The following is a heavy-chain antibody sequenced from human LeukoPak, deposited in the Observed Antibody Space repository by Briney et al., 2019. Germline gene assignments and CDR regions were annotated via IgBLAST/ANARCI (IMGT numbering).Heavy chain of an antibody. CDR2: ISGSGGST. CDR1: GFTFSNYA. V-gene: IGHV3-23*01. CDR3: AKDVLAGPLKHFDY. J-gene: IGHJ4*02. Sequence: GGSLRLSCAASGFTFSNYAMNWVRQAPGKGLEWVSVISGSGGSTYYADSVKGRFTISRDNSKNTLYLQMNSLRAEDTAVYYCAKDVLAGPLKHFDYWGQGTLVTVSS.